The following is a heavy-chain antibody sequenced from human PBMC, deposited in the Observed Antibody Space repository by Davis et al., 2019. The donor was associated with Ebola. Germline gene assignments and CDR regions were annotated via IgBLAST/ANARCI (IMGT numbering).Heavy chain of an antibody. CDR2: IYHSGST. CDR1: GGSVSSGSYY. CDR3: ARGVRWLQRYFDY. Sequence: MPSETLSLTCTVSGGSVSSGSYYWSWIRQPPGKGLEWIGYIYHSGSTNYNPSLKSRVTISVDTSKNQSSLKLSSVTAADTAVYYCARGVRWLQRYFDYWGQGTLVTVSS. J-gene: IGHJ4*02. D-gene: IGHD5-24*01. V-gene: IGHV4-61*01.